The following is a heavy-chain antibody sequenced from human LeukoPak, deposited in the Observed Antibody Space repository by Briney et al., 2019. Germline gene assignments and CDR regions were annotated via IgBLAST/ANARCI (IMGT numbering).Heavy chain of an antibody. Sequence: PGGSLRLSCVVSGFTFSSFAMHWVRQAPGKGLEGMAVMSSGGVSQQYADSVKGRFTISRDNSRDTLYLQMNSLKIEDTAVYYCARDVAPKGFDYWGQGTLVTVSS. CDR3: ARDVAPKGFDY. CDR1: GFTFSSFA. D-gene: IGHD2-21*01. J-gene: IGHJ4*02. CDR2: MSSGGVSQ. V-gene: IGHV3-30-3*01.